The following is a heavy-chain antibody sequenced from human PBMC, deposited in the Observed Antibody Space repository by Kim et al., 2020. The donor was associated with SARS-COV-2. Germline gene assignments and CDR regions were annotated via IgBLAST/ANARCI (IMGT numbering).Heavy chain of an antibody. CDR1: GFTFSSYW. CDR2: IKQDGSEK. V-gene: IGHV3-7*01. Sequence: GGSLRLSCAASGFTFSSYWMSWVRQAPGKGLEWVANIKQDGSEKYYVDSVKGRFTISRDNAKNSLYLQMNSLRAEDTAVYYCAREAFYGDYGADYFDYWGQGTLVTVSS. J-gene: IGHJ4*02. CDR3: AREAFYGDYGADYFDY. D-gene: IGHD4-17*01.